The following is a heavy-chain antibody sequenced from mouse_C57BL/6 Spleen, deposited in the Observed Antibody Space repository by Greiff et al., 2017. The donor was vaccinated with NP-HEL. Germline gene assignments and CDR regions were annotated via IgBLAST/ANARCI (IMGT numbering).Heavy chain of an antibody. J-gene: IGHJ3*01. CDR1: GFTFSSYA. CDR2: ISDGGSYT. V-gene: IGHV5-4*01. Sequence: DVMLVESGGGLVKPGGSLKLSCAASGFTFSSYAMSWVRQTPEKRLEWVATISDGGSYTYYPDNVKGRFTISRDNAKNNLYLQMSHLKSEDTAMYYCARERAYGNYLAWFAYWGQGTLVTVSA. CDR3: ARERAYGNYLAWFAY. D-gene: IGHD2-1*01.